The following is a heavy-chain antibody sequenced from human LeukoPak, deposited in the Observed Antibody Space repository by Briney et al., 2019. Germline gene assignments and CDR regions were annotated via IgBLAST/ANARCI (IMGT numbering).Heavy chain of an antibody. CDR2: INHSGST. J-gene: IGHJ5*02. Sequence: PSETLSLTCAVYGGSFSGYYWSWIRQPPGKGLGWIGEINHSGSTNYNPSLKSRVTISVDTSKNQFSLKLSSVTAADTAVYYCARGPSTVTTVESSDWFDPWGQGTLVTVSS. V-gene: IGHV4-34*01. CDR3: ARGPSTVTTVESSDWFDP. D-gene: IGHD4-17*01. CDR1: GGSFSGYY.